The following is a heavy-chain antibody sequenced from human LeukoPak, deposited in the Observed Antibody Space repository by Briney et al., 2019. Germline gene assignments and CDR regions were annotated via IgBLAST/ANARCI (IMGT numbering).Heavy chain of an antibody. D-gene: IGHD4-17*01. V-gene: IGHV4-31*03. CDR2: IYDSRST. CDR1: GGSISSDGYY. J-gene: IGHJ4*02. Sequence: SETLSLTCTVSGGSISSDGYYWSWIRQHPGNGLEGIGYIYDSRSTYYNPSLKSRVTISVDTSKNQFSLKLSSVTAADTAVYYCARDSPNGDYGSDYWGQGTLVTVSS. CDR3: ARDSPNGDYGSDY.